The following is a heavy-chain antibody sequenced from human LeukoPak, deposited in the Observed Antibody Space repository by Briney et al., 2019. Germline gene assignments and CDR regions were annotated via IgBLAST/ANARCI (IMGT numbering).Heavy chain of an antibody. CDR3: ARGGSYMVFDY. V-gene: IGHV4-59*02. CDR1: GGSVSSYY. CDR2: IYYSGST. D-gene: IGHD1-26*01. J-gene: IGHJ4*02. Sequence: SETLSLTCTVSGGSVSSYYWSWIRQPPGKGLEWIGHIYYSGSTNYNPSLKSRVTISVDTSKNQFSLKLSSVTAADTAVYYCARGGSYMVFDYWGQGTLVTVSS.